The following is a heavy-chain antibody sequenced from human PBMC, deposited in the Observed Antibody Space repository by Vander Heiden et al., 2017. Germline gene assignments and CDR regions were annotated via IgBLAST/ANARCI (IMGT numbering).Heavy chain of an antibody. D-gene: IGHD3-16*01. J-gene: IGHJ6*02. CDR1: RFTFSTYA. CDR3: ARGGGDGYPTMDV. Sequence: EVHLLESGGGLVQPGWSLRPSCAASRFTFSTYAFHWVRQAPGKGLEYVSSIRTNGGHTSYANSVQGRFSISRDNSKNTVFRQMGSLRPEDMAVYYCARGGGDGYPTMDVWGQGTTVTVSS. V-gene: IGHV3-64*01. CDR2: IRTNGGHT.